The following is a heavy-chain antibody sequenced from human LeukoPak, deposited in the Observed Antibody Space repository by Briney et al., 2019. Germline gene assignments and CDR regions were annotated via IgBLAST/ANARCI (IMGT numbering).Heavy chain of an antibody. V-gene: IGHV4-39*01. CDR1: GDSFISVTDY. CDR2: GDYSGGT. D-gene: IGHD1-26*01. J-gene: IGHJ4*02. CDR3: ARHRVVGATKNRGYYFDY. Sequence: SETLSLTCTVSGDSFISVTDYWAWIRQPPGKGLEWIATGDYSGGTYYNPSLESRVAISADMSKNQISLQLTSVTGADTAVYYCARHRVVGATKNRGYYFDYWGQGTLVTVFS.